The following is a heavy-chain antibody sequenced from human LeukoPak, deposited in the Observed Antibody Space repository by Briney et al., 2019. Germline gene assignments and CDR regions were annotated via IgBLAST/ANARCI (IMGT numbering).Heavy chain of an antibody. J-gene: IGHJ4*02. Sequence: GGSLRLSCAASGFTFRTYYMHWVRQAPGKGLVWVSRINSDGSSTSYADSVKGRFTISRDNATLYLQMNSLRAEDTAVYYCARDGSIVVVPAVTIFDYWGQGTLVTVSS. CDR1: GFTFRTYY. V-gene: IGHV3-74*01. CDR2: INSDGSST. CDR3: ARDGSIVVVPAVTIFDY. D-gene: IGHD2-2*01.